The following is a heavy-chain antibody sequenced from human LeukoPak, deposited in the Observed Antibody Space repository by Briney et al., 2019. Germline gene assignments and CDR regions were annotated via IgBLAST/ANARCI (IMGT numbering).Heavy chain of an antibody. Sequence: GGSLRLSCAASGFTFSNAWMSWVRQAPGKGLEWVGRIKSKTDGGTTDCAAPVKGRFTISRDDSKNTLYLQMNSLKTEDTAVYYCTTVAFDWLLYQNYYFDYWGQGTLVTVSS. CDR1: GFTFSNAW. CDR2: IKSKTDGGTT. J-gene: IGHJ4*02. D-gene: IGHD3-9*01. V-gene: IGHV3-15*01. CDR3: TTVAFDWLLYQNYYFDY.